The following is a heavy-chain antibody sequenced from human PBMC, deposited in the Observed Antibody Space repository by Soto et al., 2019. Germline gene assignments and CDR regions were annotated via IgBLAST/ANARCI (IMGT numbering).Heavy chain of an antibody. Sequence: QVQLQESGPGLVTPSETLSLTCTVSGGSISSYYWSWIRQPPGKGLEWIGYIYYSGSTNYNPSLKSRVTISVDTSKNQFSLKLSSVTAADTAVYYCARERDSSGSNDAFDIWGQGTMVTVSS. CDR1: GGSISSYY. D-gene: IGHD3-22*01. J-gene: IGHJ3*02. CDR2: IYYSGST. CDR3: ARERDSSGSNDAFDI. V-gene: IGHV4-59*01.